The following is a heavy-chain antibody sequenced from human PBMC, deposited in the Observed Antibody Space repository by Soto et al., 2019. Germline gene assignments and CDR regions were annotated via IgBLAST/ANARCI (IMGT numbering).Heavy chain of an antibody. V-gene: IGHV4-39*01. J-gene: IGHJ5*02. CDR2: IYYSGST. Sequence: SETLTLTCTTSSISISRSIYYWGWIRQPTGKEMEWIGKIYYSGSTYYNSSLKIRVIISVVTSKNQYSLKLSSVTAADTTVYYCATQTFNIVATITPGLFDPWGHGTLVTVSS. CDR3: ATQTFNIVATITPGLFDP. D-gene: IGHD5-12*01. CDR1: SISISRSIYY.